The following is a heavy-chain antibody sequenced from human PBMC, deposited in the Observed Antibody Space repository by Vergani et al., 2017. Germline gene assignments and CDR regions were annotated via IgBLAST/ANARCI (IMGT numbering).Heavy chain of an antibody. CDR3: ARGRSSGYSPLVN. J-gene: IGHJ4*02. V-gene: IGHV3-49*04. CDR2: IRSKAYGGTT. Sequence: EVQLVESGGGLVQPGRSLRLSCTASGFTFGDYAMSWVRQAPGKGLEWVGFIRSKAYGGTTEYAASVKGRFTISRDDSKSIAYLQMNSLKTEDTAVYYCARGRSSGYSPLVNWGQGTLVTVSS. D-gene: IGHD3-22*01. CDR1: GFTFGDYA.